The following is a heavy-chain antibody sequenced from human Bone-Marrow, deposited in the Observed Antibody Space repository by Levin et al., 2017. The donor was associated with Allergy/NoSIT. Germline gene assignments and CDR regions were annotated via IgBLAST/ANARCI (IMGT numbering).Heavy chain of an antibody. J-gene: IGHJ5*02. CDR3: ARDETFNSWHTGWFDP. CDR2: MFAGGAA. CDR1: GDSINNTNHY. D-gene: IGHD6-13*01. Sequence: SCTVSGDSINNTNHYWSWIRQPAGKGLEWIGRMFAGGAATNNRSLRSRVTISIDTSKNQFSLKLTSVTAADTAVYYCARDETFNSWHTGWFDPWGQGTLVTVSS. V-gene: IGHV4-61*02.